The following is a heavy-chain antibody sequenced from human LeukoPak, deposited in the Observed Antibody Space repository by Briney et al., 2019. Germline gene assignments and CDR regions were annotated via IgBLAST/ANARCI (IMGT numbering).Heavy chain of an antibody. V-gene: IGHV3-33*03. CDR1: GFTFSNYG. CDR2: IWYDGSNK. J-gene: IGHJ4*02. CDR3: ATCPPSSWSYFDF. Sequence: GGSLRLSCAASGFTFSNYGMHWVRQAPGKGREWVAVIWYDGSNKYYADSVKGRFTVSRDNSKNSVYLQMHSLRAEDTAVYYCATCPPSSWSYFDFWGQGALVTVSS. D-gene: IGHD6-13*01.